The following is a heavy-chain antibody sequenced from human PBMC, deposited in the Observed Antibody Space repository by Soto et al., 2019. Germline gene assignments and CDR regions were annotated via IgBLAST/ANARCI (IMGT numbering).Heavy chain of an antibody. J-gene: IGHJ2*01. CDR2: ISGAGGAT. CDR1: GFTFSNYA. CDR3: ARDPLWGTAMVLWYFDL. Sequence: PGGSLRLSCAASGFTFSNYAMSWVRQAPGKGLDWVSTISGAGGATFYADSVKGRFTISRENSKNTLYLQMNSMRAEDTVVYYCARDPLWGTAMVLWYFDLWGRGTLVTVSS. V-gene: IGHV3-23*01. D-gene: IGHD5-18*01.